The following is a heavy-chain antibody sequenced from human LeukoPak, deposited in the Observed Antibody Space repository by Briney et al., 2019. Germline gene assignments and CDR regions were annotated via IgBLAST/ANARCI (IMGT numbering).Heavy chain of an antibody. J-gene: IGHJ4*02. Sequence: GASVKVSCKASGYTFTGYYMHWLRQAPGQGLEWMGWINPNSGGTNYAQKFQGRVTMTRDTSISTAYMELSRLRSDDTAVYYCARSQGYCSSTSCRPEGDFDYWGQGTLITVSS. V-gene: IGHV1-2*02. CDR1: GYTFTGYY. CDR2: INPNSGGT. CDR3: ARSQGYCSSTSCRPEGDFDY. D-gene: IGHD2-2*01.